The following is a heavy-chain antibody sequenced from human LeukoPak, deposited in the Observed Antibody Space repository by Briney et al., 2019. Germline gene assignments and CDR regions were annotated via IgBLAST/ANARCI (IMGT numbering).Heavy chain of an antibody. J-gene: IGHJ4*02. V-gene: IGHV1-18*01. CDR3: ARGVRYYYDSSGYYIDY. CDR2: ISGFDGNT. CDR1: GYTFTSYG. D-gene: IGHD3-22*01. Sequence: ASVKVSCKASGYTFTSYGISWVRQAPGQGLEWMGWISGFDGNTIYAQKFQARVTMTTNTSTNTAYMELSRLRSDDTAVYYCARGVRYYYDSSGYYIDYWGQGTLVTVSS.